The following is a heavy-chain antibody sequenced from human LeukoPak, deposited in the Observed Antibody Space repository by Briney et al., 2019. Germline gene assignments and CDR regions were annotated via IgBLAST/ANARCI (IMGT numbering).Heavy chain of an antibody. CDR1: GFTFSSYS. V-gene: IGHV3-21*01. D-gene: IGHD3-22*01. CDR3: ARDCTAAPTYYYDSSGYYRF. Sequence: GGSLRLSCAASGFTFSSYSMNWVRQAPGKGLEWVSSISSSSSYIYYADSVKGRFTISRDNAKNSLYLQMNSLRAEDTAVYYCARDCTAAPTYYYDSSGYYRFWGQGTLVTVSS. CDR2: ISSSSSYI. J-gene: IGHJ4*02.